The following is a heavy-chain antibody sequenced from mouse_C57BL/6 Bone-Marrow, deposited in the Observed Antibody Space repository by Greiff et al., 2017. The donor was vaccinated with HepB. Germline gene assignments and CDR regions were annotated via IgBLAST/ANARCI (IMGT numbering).Heavy chain of an antibody. CDR3: ARSNYGNSDY. V-gene: IGHV1-54*01. CDR2: INPGSGGT. J-gene: IGHJ2*01. D-gene: IGHD2-1*01. CDR1: GYAFTNYL. Sequence: QVQLQQSGAELVRPGTSVKVSCKASGYAFTNYLIEGVKQRPGQGLEWIGVINPGSGGTNYNEKFKGKATLTADKSSSTAYMQLSSLTSEDSAVYFCARSNYGNSDYWGQGTTLTVSS.